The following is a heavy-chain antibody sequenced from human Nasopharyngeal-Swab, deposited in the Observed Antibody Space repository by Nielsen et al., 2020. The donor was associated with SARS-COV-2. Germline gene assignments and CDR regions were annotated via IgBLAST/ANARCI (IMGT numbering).Heavy chain of an antibody. CDR2: ISSSGSTI. D-gene: IGHD3-3*01. J-gene: IGHJ6*03. CDR3: ARVFGDFWSGYYIDRYYYYMDV. V-gene: IGHV3-11*04. Sequence: RQAPGKGLEWVSYISSSGSTIYYADSVKGRFTISRDNAKNSLYLQMNSLRAEDTAVYYCARVFGDFWSGYYIDRYYYYMDVWGKGTMVTVSS.